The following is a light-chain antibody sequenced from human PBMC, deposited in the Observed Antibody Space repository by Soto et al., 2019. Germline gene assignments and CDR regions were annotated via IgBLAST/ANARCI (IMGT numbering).Light chain of an antibody. CDR3: CSYAGSSNYV. J-gene: IGLJ1*01. CDR2: EVT. V-gene: IGLV2-23*02. CDR1: STDVGSYHL. Sequence: QSALTQPASVSGSPGQSITISCTGTSTDVGSYHLVSWYQQHPGKAPKLMIYEVTKRPSGVSNRFSGSKSGSTASLTISGLQAEDEADYYCCSYAGSSNYVFGTGTKLTVL.